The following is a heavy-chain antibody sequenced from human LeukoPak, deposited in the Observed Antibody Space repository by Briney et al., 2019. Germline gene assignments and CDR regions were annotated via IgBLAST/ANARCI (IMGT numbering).Heavy chain of an antibody. Sequence: SETLSLTRGVSGGSFSISYWSWIRQPPGEGLEWIGQIYHSGGANYNPSLRSRVTISIDTSKNQLSLRLSSVTAADTAVYYCARHGSYCFDSWGQGTLVTVSS. CDR1: GGSFSISY. D-gene: IGHD3-10*01. J-gene: IGHJ4*02. CDR2: IYHSGGA. CDR3: ARHGSYCFDS. V-gene: IGHV4-34*01.